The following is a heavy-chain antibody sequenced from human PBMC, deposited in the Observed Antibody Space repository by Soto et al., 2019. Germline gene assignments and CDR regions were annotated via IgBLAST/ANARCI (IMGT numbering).Heavy chain of an antibody. V-gene: IGHV4-34*01. CDR3: ARRPRNYYYYGMDV. J-gene: IGHJ6*02. CDR2: INHSGST. CDR1: GGSFSGYH. Sequence: KPSETLSLTCAVYGGSFSGYHWSWIRQPPGKGLEWIGEINHSGSTNYNPSLKSRVTISVDTSKNQFSLKLSSVTAADTAVYYCARRPRNYYYYGMDVWGQGTTVTVSS.